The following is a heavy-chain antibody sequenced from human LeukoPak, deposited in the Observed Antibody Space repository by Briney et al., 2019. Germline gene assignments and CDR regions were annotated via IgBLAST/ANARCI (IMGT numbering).Heavy chain of an antibody. CDR3: ARGNDFWSGYYIIDY. D-gene: IGHD3-3*01. CDR1: GGSISSGDYY. CDR2: IYYSGST. V-gene: IGHV4-30-4*01. Sequence: PSQTLPLTCTVSGGSISSGDYYWSWIRQPPGKGLEWIGYIYYSGSTYYNPSLKSRVTISVDTSKNQFSLKLSSVTAADTAVYYCARGNDFWSGYYIIDYWGQGTLVTVSS. J-gene: IGHJ4*02.